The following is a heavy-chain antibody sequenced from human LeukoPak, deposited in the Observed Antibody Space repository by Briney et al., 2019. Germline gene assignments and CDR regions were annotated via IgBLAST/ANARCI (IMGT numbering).Heavy chain of an antibody. Sequence: GGSLRLSCAASGFTFSSYSMNWVRQAPGKGLEWVSSISGSNSYIYYADSMKGRFTISRDNAKNSLYLQMNSLRAEDTAVYSCAELGITMIGGVWGKGTTVTISS. CDR2: ISGSNSYI. CDR1: GFTFSSYS. V-gene: IGHV3-21*01. CDR3: AELGITMIGGV. D-gene: IGHD3-10*02. J-gene: IGHJ6*04.